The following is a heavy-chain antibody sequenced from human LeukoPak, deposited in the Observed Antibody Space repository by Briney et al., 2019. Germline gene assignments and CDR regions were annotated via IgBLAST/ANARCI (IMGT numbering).Heavy chain of an antibody. V-gene: IGHV3-53*01. J-gene: IGHJ4*02. CDR3: ARDLDGDPGY. D-gene: IGHD4-17*01. CDR2: IYSGGST. Sequence: PGGSLRLSCAASGFTVSSNYMSRVRQAPGKGLEWVSVIYSGGSTYYADSVKGRFTISRDNAKNSLYLQMNSLRAEDTAVYYCARDLDGDPGYWGQGTLVTVSS. CDR1: GFTVSSNY.